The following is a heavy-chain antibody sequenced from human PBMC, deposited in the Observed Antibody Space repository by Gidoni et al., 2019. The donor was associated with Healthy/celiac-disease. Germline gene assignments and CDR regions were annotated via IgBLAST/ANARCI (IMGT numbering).Heavy chain of an antibody. J-gene: IGHJ6*02. Sequence: QVPLVESGGGVVEPGRSLRLSCAASGFHFSSYGMHWVRPAPGKGLEGFAVISYDGSNKYYADSVKGRFTISRDNSKNTLYLQMNSLRAEDTAVYYCAKDQRITMVQGVTVDYYYYGMDVWGQGTTVTVSS. D-gene: IGHD3-10*01. CDR1: GFHFSSYG. CDR3: AKDQRITMVQGVTVDYYYYGMDV. V-gene: IGHV3-30*18. CDR2: ISYDGSNK.